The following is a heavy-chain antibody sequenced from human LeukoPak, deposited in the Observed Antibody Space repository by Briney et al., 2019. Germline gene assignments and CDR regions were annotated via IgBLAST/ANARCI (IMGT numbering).Heavy chain of an antibody. J-gene: IGHJ4*02. CDR1: GFTFSNYA. V-gene: IGHV3-30*04. Sequence: GGSLRLSCAASGFTFSNYAIHWVRQAPGKGLEWVAVISFDGTKSYYADSVKGRFTISRDNSKYTLFLQMNSLRAEDTAVYYCARSRVANDSSGYYFKLDYWGQGSLLTVAS. CDR3: ARSRVANDSSGYYFKLDY. D-gene: IGHD3-22*01. CDR2: ISFDGTKS.